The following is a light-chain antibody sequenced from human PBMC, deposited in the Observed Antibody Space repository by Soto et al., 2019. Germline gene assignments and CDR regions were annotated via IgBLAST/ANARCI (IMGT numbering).Light chain of an antibody. CDR3: QQYSIWRT. CDR1: QGVSGN. CDR2: DTS. V-gene: IGKV3-15*01. Sequence: EVVFTQSPATLSLSPGERATLSCRASQGVSGNLAWYQQKPGQAPRLLIYDTSTRATGIPARFSGSGSGTEFTLTISGLQSEDFAVYYCQQYSIWRTFGQGTKVDIK. J-gene: IGKJ1*01.